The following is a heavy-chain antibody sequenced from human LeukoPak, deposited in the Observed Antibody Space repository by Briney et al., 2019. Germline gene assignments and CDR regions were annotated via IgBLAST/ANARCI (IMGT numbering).Heavy chain of an antibody. V-gene: IGHV4-38-2*02. J-gene: IGHJ4*02. D-gene: IGHD5-18*01. CDR2: IYYTGGT. CDR1: GYSISSGYY. CDR3: ARDRTGRNTAQDDY. Sequence: SETLSLTCSVSGYSISSGYYWGWIRQPPGRGLEWIGSIYYTGGTLYNPSLKSRVSMSVDTSTNQFALKLTSVTAADTAVYYCARDRTGRNTAQDDYWAQGTLVTVSS.